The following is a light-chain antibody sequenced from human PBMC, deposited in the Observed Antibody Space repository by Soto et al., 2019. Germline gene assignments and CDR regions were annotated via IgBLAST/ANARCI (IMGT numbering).Light chain of an antibody. V-gene: IGLV2-14*01. CDR2: DVN. CDR1: SSDVGDYNY. CDR3: SSYTSSSTLGVV. Sequence: QSVLTQPASVSGSPGQSITISCTGTSSDVGDYNYVSWYQQHPGKAPKLMIYDVNNRPSGVSNRFSGSKSGNTASLTISGLQAEDEADYYCSSYTSSSTLGVVFGGGTKVTVL. J-gene: IGLJ2*01.